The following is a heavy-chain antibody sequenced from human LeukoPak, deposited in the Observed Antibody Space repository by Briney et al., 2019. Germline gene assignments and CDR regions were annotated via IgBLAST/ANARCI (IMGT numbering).Heavy chain of an antibody. J-gene: IGHJ4*02. Sequence: GGSLRLSCAASGFTFSSYAMSWVRQAPGKGLEWVSAISGSGGSTYYADSVKGRFTISRDNSKNTLYLQMNSLRAEDTAVYYCAKALRYYYDSSGSPNGIYYFDYWGQGTLVTVSS. D-gene: IGHD3-22*01. CDR1: GFTFSSYA. CDR2: ISGSGGST. V-gene: IGHV3-23*01. CDR3: AKALRYYYDSSGSPNGIYYFDY.